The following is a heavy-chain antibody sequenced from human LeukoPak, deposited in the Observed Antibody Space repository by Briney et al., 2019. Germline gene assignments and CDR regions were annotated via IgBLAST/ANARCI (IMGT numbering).Heavy chain of an antibody. D-gene: IGHD1-26*01. V-gene: IGHV3-23*01. CDR1: AFTLSTYA. Sequence: GGSLRLSCAASAFTLSTYAMSWVRQAPGKGLEWVSGISAGKGNTYYADSVEGRFTISRDNSKNTLYLQMNSLRAEDTAVYYCARGGSYLSAFDIWGQGTMVTVSS. CDR3: ARGGSYLSAFDI. J-gene: IGHJ3*02. CDR2: ISAGKGNT.